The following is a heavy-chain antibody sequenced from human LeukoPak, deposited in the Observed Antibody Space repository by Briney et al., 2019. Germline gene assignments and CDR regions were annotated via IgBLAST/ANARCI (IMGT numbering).Heavy chain of an antibody. V-gene: IGHV4-59*08. CDR1: GGSISSYY. J-gene: IGHJ3*02. Sequence: PSGTLSLTCTVSGGSISSYYWSWIRQPPGKGLEWIGYIYYSGSTNYNPSLKSRVTISVDTSKNQFSLKLSSVTAADTAVYYCARQGSHDAFDIWGQGTMVTVSS. CDR3: ARQGSHDAFDI. CDR2: IYYSGST.